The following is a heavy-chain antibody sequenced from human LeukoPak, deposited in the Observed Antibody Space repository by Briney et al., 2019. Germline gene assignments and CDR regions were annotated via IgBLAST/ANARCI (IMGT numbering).Heavy chain of an antibody. CDR3: ARGRAYDFWSGYYPHYMDV. V-gene: IGHV4-59*01. D-gene: IGHD3-3*01. Sequence: PSETLSLTCTVSGGSISSYYWSWIRQPPGKGLEWIGYIYYSGSTNYNPSLKSRVTISVDTSKNQFSLKLSSVTAADTAVYYCARGRAYDFWSGYYPHYMDVWGKGTTVTVSS. J-gene: IGHJ6*03. CDR1: GGSISSYY. CDR2: IYYSGST.